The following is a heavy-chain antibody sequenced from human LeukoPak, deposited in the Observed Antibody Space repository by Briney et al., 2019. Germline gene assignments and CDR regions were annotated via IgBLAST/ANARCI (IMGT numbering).Heavy chain of an antibody. J-gene: IGHJ4*02. Sequence: PSETLSVTCTVSGGSISSSSYYWGWIRQPPGKGLEWIGSIYFSGSTYYNPSLKSRVTISADTSKSHFSLTLSSVTAADTAVYYCASRFDYWGQGILVTVSP. V-gene: IGHV4-39*02. CDR3: ASRFDY. CDR1: GGSISSSSYY. CDR2: IYFSGST.